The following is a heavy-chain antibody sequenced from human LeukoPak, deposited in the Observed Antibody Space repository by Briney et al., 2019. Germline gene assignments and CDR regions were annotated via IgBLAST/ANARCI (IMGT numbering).Heavy chain of an antibody. CDR2: ISAYNGNT. D-gene: IGHD3-10*01. V-gene: IGHV1-18*04. Sequence: ASVKLSCTAPGYTFTSYGISWVRQAPGQGLEWMGWISAYNGNTNYAQKLQGRVTMTTDTSTSTAYMELRSLRSDDTAVYYCARDSPFPYYYGSGRFLDVWGKGTTATVSS. CDR3: ARDSPFPYYYGSGRFLDV. CDR1: GYTFTSYG. J-gene: IGHJ6*04.